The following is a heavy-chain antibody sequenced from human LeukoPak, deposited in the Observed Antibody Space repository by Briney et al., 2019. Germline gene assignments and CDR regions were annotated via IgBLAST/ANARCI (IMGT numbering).Heavy chain of an antibody. CDR1: GFTFSSYD. Sequence: GGSLRLSCAASGFTFSSYDMHWVRQAPGKGLEWVAVISYDGSNKYYADSVKGRFTISRDNSKNTLFLQMNSLRAEDTAVYYCAKAKYYDILTGYSVYWGQGTLVTVSS. V-gene: IGHV3-30*18. CDR3: AKAKYYDILTGYSVY. CDR2: ISYDGSNK. D-gene: IGHD3-9*01. J-gene: IGHJ4*02.